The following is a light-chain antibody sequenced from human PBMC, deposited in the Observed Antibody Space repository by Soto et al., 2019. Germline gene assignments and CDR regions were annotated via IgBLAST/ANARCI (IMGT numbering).Light chain of an antibody. CDR1: SSDVGTYNL. CDR2: EGT. CDR3: CTSAGRSTYVV. Sequence: QSVLTQPASVSGSPGQSITISCTGTSSDVGTYNLVSWYQQHPGKAPKLIISEGTERPSGVSNRFSGSKSGNTASLTISGRQAEDEAHDYCCTSAGRSTYVVFGGGTKLTVL. J-gene: IGLJ2*01. V-gene: IGLV2-23*01.